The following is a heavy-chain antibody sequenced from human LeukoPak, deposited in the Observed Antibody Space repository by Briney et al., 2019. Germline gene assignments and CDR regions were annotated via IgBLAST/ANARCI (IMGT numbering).Heavy chain of an antibody. CDR3: ARGGGRVVVIGYYYMDV. Sequence: SETLSLTCAVYGGSFSGYYWSWIRQPPGKGLEWIGEINHSGSTNYNPSLKSRVTISVDTSRNQFSLKLSSVTAADTAVYYCARGGGRVVVIGYYYMDVWGKGTTVTVSS. V-gene: IGHV4-34*01. CDR1: GGSFSGYY. D-gene: IGHD3-22*01. CDR2: INHSGST. J-gene: IGHJ6*03.